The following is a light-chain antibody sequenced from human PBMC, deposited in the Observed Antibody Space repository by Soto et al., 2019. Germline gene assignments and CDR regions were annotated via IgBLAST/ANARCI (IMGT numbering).Light chain of an antibody. V-gene: IGLV2-11*01. CDR3: CSYAGSNYV. CDR2: DVN. Sequence: QSALTQPRSVSGSPGQSVTISCTGTSSDVGAYNFVSWFQQHPGKAPKLLISDVNKRPSGVPDRFSGSKSGNTASLTISGLQAEDEADYYCCSYAGSNYVFGTGTMVTVL. CDR1: SSDVGAYNF. J-gene: IGLJ1*01.